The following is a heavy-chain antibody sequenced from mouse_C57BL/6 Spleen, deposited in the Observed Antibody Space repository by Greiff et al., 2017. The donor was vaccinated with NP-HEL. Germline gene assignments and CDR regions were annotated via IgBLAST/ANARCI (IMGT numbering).Heavy chain of an antibody. CDR3: ARPFTTVVAYYAMDY. D-gene: IGHD1-1*01. CDR1: GFTFSSYG. J-gene: IGHJ4*01. CDR2: ISSGGSYT. Sequence: EVQGVESGGDLVKPGGSLKLSCAASGFTFSSYGMSWVRQTPDKRLEWVATISSGGSYTYYPDSVKGRFTISRDNAKNTLYLQMSSLKSEDTAMYYCARPFTTVVAYYAMDYWGQGISVTVSS. V-gene: IGHV5-6*01.